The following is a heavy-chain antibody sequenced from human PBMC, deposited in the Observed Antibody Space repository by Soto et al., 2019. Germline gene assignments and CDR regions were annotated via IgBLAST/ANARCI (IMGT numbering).Heavy chain of an antibody. CDR1: GGSISSGGYY. Sequence: QVQLQESGPGLVKPSQTLSLTCTVSGGSISSGGYYWSWIRQHPGKGLEWIGYIYYSGSPYYNPSLKSRVTISVDTSKNQFSLKLSSVTAADTAVYYCTRFIPGTGSDYWGQGTLVTVSS. V-gene: IGHV4-31*03. CDR2: IYYSGSP. J-gene: IGHJ4*02. CDR3: TRFIPGTGSDY. D-gene: IGHD1-20*01.